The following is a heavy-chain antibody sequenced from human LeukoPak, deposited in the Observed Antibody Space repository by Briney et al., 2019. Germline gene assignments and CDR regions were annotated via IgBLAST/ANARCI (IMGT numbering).Heavy chain of an antibody. V-gene: IGHV3-23*01. D-gene: IGHD3-22*01. Sequence: GGSLRLSCAASGFTFSSYAMSWVRQAPGKGLEWVSAISGSGGSTYYADSVKGRFTISRDNSKNTLYLQMNSLRAEDTAVYCCAKDGRDSSGYRFDYWGQGTLVTVSS. J-gene: IGHJ4*02. CDR3: AKDGRDSSGYRFDY. CDR1: GFTFSSYA. CDR2: ISGSGGST.